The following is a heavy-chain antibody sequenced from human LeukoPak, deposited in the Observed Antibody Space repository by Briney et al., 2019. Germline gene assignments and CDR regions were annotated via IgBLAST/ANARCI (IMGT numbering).Heavy chain of an antibody. Sequence: GGSLRLSCAASGCTFSSYSMNWVRQAPGKGLEWVSSISSSSSYRYYADSVKGRFTISRDNAKNSLYLQMNSLIAEDTAVYYCSRDGPATSEWELPTRAEFPFDYWGQGTLVTVSS. CDR3: SRDGPATSEWELPTRAEFPFDY. CDR2: ISSSSSYR. V-gene: IGHV3-21*01. D-gene: IGHD1-26*01. CDR1: GCTFSSYS. J-gene: IGHJ4*02.